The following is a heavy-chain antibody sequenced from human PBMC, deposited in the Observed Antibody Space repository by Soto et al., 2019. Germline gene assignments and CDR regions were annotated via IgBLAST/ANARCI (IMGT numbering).Heavy chain of an antibody. CDR3: ARVGLLDYDSSVNFDY. J-gene: IGHJ4*02. CDR2: IYYSGST. CDR1: GGSISSGGYY. Sequence: PSETLSLTCTVSGGSISSGGYYWSWIRQHPGKGLEWIGYIYYSGSTYYNPSLKSRVTISVDTSKNQFSLKLSSVTAADTAVYYCARVGLLDYDSSVNFDYWRQGTLVTVSS. V-gene: IGHV4-31*03. D-gene: IGHD3-22*01.